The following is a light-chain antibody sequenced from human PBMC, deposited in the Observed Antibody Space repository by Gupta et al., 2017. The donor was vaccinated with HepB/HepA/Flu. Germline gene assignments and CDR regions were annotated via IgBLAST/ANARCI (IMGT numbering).Light chain of an antibody. CDR3: QQYNTYPCN. CDR2: KAS. Sequence: DIQMTQSPSTLSASVGDRVTITCRASQNINDWLAWYQQKPGKAPNLLIYKASSLESGVPSRFSGSGSGTEFTLTISSLQPDDFATYYCQQYNTYPCNFGQGTKLEIK. CDR1: QNINDW. J-gene: IGKJ2*02. V-gene: IGKV1-5*03.